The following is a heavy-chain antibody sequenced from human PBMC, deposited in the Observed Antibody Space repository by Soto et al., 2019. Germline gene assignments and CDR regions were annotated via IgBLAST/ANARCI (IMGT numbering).Heavy chain of an antibody. Sequence: PGGSLRLSCAASGFTFSNYWMHWVRQAPGKGLMWVSRINTDGSRTTYAASVKGRFAISRDNAKNTVYLQMNSLRAEDTAVYYCARVKSGSYDWFDPWGQATLVTVPS. CDR1: GFTFSNYW. CDR3: ARVKSGSYDWFDP. D-gene: IGHD3-10*01. J-gene: IGHJ5*02. V-gene: IGHV3-74*01. CDR2: INTDGSRT.